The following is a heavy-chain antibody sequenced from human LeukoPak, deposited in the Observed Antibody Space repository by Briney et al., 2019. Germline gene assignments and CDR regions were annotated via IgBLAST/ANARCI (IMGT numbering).Heavy chain of an antibody. CDR1: GFTFSSYA. J-gene: IGHJ4*02. Sequence: PGRSLRLSCAASGFTFSSYAMHWVRQAPGKGLEWVALISYDGSNKYYADSVKGRRTISRDNSKNTLYLQMNSLRAEDTAVYYCARAYGGYVPFDYWGQGTLVTVSS. V-gene: IGHV3-30*04. D-gene: IGHD5-12*01. CDR2: ISYDGSNK. CDR3: ARAYGGYVPFDY.